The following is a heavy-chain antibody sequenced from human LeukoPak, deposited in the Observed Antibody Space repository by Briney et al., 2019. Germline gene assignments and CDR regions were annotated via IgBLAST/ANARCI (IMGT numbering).Heavy chain of an antibody. CDR3: AAGTAADY. CDR1: GFTFSTYD. CDR2: ISGTGGTT. Sequence: GGSLRLSCAASGFTFSTYDMNWVRQAPGKGLEWVSVISGTGGTTYYADSVKGRFTISRDSSKNTLFLQMNSLRAEDTAVYYCAAGTAADYWGQGTLVTVSS. V-gene: IGHV3-23*01. J-gene: IGHJ4*02. D-gene: IGHD6-13*01.